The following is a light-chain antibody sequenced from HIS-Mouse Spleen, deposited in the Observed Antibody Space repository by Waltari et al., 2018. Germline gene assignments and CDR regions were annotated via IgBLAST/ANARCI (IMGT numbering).Light chain of an antibody. J-gene: IGLJ2*01. CDR1: ALPKKY. CDR2: EAT. V-gene: IGLV3-10*01. CDR3: YSTDSSGNHRV. Sequence: SYELTQPPSVSVSPGQTARITCSGDALPKKYSYWYQQKSGQAPVMVLYEATKRPSGIPERFSGSSSETMANLTNSGAQVEDEADYYCYSTDSSGNHRVFGGGTKLTVL.